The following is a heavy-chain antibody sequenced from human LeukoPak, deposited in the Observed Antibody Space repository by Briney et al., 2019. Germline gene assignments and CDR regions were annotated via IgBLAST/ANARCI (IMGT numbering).Heavy chain of an antibody. CDR2: ISGSGGST. CDR1: GFTFSSYA. V-gene: IGHV3-23*01. J-gene: IGHJ4*02. Sequence: PEGSLRLSCAASGFTFSSYAMSWVRQAPGKGLEWVSAISGSGGSTYYADSVKGRFTISRDNSKNTLYLQMNSLRAEDTAVYYCAKDYVGYCGGDCYPHFDYWGQGTLVTVSS. CDR3: AKDYVGYCGGDCYPHFDY. D-gene: IGHD2-21*01.